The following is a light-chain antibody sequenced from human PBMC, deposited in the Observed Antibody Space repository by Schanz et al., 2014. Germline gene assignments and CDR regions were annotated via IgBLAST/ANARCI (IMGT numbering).Light chain of an antibody. Sequence: IQMTQSPSTLSASVGDRVTLTCRASQSISRLLAWYQQEPGKVPKLLMYDASSLESGVPSRFSGSGSGTEFTLTISSLQPDDFAVYYCQQYNNWPRTFGQGTKVEIK. CDR1: QSISRL. J-gene: IGKJ1*01. V-gene: IGKV1-5*01. CDR2: DAS. CDR3: QQYNNWPRT.